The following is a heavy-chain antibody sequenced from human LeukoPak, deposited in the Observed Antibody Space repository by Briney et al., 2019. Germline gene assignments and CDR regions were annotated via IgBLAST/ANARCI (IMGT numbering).Heavy chain of an antibody. V-gene: IGHV3-30*09. J-gene: IGHJ4*02. Sequence: HPGGSLRLSCAASGFTFSSYAMNWVRLAPGRGLEWVAFIPRDGSYEKYADSVKGRFAISRDNSKSTLYLHMNSLRAEDTAVYYCARESFLGAHFEYWGQGTLVTVSS. D-gene: IGHD1-26*01. CDR1: GFTFSSYA. CDR2: IPRDGSYE. CDR3: ARESFLGAHFEY.